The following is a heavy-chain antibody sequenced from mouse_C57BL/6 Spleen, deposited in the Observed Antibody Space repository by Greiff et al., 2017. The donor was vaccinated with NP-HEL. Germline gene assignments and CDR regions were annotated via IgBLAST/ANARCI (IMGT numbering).Heavy chain of an antibody. CDR3: TRHPYYGSSYVEFAY. J-gene: IGHJ3*01. CDR2: IDPETGGT. CDR1: GYTFTDYE. Sequence: QVHVKQSGAELVRPGASVTLSCKASGYTFTDYEMHWVKQTPVHGLEWIGAIDPETGGTAYNQKFKGKAILTADKSSSTAYMELRSLTSEDSAVYYCTRHPYYGSSYVEFAYWGQGTLVTVSA. D-gene: IGHD1-1*01. V-gene: IGHV1-15*01.